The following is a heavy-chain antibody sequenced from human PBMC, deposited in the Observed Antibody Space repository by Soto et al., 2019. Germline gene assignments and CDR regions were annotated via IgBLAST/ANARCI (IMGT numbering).Heavy chain of an antibody. CDR3: ARGLYIAVAGTWFDP. V-gene: IGHV4-4*02. Sequence: SETLSLTCAVSGGSISSSNWWSWVRQPPGKGLEWIGEIYHSGSTNYNPSLKSRVTISVDKSKNQFSLKLSSVTAADTAVYYCARGLYIAVAGTWFDPWGHGTLVTVSS. J-gene: IGHJ5*02. D-gene: IGHD6-19*01. CDR1: GGSISSSNW. CDR2: IYHSGST.